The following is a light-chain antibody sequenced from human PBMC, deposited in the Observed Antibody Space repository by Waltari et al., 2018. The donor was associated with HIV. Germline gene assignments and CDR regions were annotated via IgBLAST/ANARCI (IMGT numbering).Light chain of an antibody. CDR1: QSLLKSNGYIY. Sequence: DIVMTQSPLSLPVTPGEPASISCTSSQSLLKSNGYIYLDWFLQKPGQSPQLLVYLGSNRASGVPDRFTARASDTDFTLQISRVEAEDVGVYYWMQGLETPLTFGGGTKV. J-gene: IGKJ4*01. CDR3: MQGLETPLT. V-gene: IGKV2-28*01. CDR2: LGS.